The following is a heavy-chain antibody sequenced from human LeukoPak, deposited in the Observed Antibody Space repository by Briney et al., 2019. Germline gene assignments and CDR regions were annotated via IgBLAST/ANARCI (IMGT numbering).Heavy chain of an antibody. V-gene: IGHV3-21*01. CDR3: ARDLVGLTGDY. CDR1: GFTFSSYS. Sequence: GGSLRLSCAASGFTFSSYSTNWVRQAPGKGLEWVSSISSSSYIYYADSVKGRFTISRDNAKNTVYLQMNSLRVEDTAVYYCARDLVGLTGDYWGQGTLVTVSS. CDR2: ISSSSYI. J-gene: IGHJ4*02. D-gene: IGHD2-8*02.